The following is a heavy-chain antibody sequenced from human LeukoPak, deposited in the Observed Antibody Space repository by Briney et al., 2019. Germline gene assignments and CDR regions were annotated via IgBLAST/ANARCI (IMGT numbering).Heavy chain of an antibody. D-gene: IGHD4-11*01. CDR3: ASDSNYGFFGY. Sequence: GGSLRLSCAASGSAFSDYYMSWIRQAPGKGLEWVSYISSSGSTIYYADSVKGRFTISRDNAKNSLYLQMNSLRAEDTAVYYCASDSNYGFFGYWGQGTLVTVSS. J-gene: IGHJ4*02. CDR2: ISSSGSTI. V-gene: IGHV3-11*01. CDR1: GSAFSDYY.